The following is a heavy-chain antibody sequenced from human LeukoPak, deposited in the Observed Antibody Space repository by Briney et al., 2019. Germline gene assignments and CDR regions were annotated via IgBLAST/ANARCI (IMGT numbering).Heavy chain of an antibody. CDR1: GFTFSTYS. CDR2: IVRSSGFI. D-gene: IGHD3-9*01. J-gene: IGHJ4*02. Sequence: PGGSLRLSCAASGFTFSTYSMNWVRQAPGKGLEWVSSIVRSSGFIYYADSVRGRFTISRDNAKNSLYLHMSSLRAEDTAVYYCARDILPGYIGEGLDYWGQGTLVTVSS. CDR3: ARDILPGYIGEGLDY. V-gene: IGHV3-21*01.